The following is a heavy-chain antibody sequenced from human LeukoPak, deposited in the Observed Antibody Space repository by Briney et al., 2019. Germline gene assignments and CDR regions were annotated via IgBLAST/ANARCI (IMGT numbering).Heavy chain of an antibody. V-gene: IGHV3-13*01. Sequence: GGSLRLSCAASGFTFSNSDMHWVRQVPGKGLEWVALIQTAGDTYYPASVKGRFTISRGNAKNSFYLQMNSLRAEDTAVYYCARDSRPGYGGAHDIWGPGTMVTVSS. CDR1: GFTFSNSD. D-gene: IGHD5-12*01. J-gene: IGHJ3*02. CDR3: ARDSRPGYGGAHDI. CDR2: IQTAGDT.